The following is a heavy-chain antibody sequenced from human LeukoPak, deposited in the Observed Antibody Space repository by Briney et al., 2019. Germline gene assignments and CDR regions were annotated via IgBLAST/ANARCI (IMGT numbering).Heavy chain of an antibody. V-gene: IGHV3-30*18. Sequence: GGSLRLSCAASGFTFRSYGMHLVRQAPGKGLEGVAVISYDGSNKYYAASVKGRFTISRDNSKNTLYLQMNSLRAEDTAVYYCAKDQTTVVTNYYYSGMDVWGQGTTVTVSS. D-gene: IGHD4-23*01. J-gene: IGHJ6*02. CDR1: GFTFRSYG. CDR2: ISYDGSNK. CDR3: AKDQTTVVTNYYYSGMDV.